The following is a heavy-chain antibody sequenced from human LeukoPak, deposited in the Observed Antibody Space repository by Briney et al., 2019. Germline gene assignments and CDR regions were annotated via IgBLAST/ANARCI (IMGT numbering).Heavy chain of an antibody. CDR2: IYSGGST. CDR1: GFTVSSNY. V-gene: IGHV3-53*01. CDR3: AGSSSFLLDY. Sequence: GGSLRLSCAASGFTVSSNYMSWVRQAPGKGLEWVSVIYSGGSTYYADSVKGRFTISRDNSKNTLYLQMNSLGAEDTAVYYRAGSSSFLLDYWGQGTLVTVSS. D-gene: IGHD6-6*01. J-gene: IGHJ4*02.